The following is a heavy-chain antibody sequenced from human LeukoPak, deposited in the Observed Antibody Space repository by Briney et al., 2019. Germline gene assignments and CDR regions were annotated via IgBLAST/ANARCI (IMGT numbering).Heavy chain of an antibody. V-gene: IGHV3-33*01. CDR3: ARAAAFGSGSYSRDAFDI. CDR1: GFSFGSYG. D-gene: IGHD3-10*01. Sequence: GGSLRLSCAASGFSFGSYGMHWVRQAPGKGLEWVAVIWYDGSNKYYADSVKGRFTISRDNSKNTLYLQMDSLRAEDTAVYYCARAAAFGSGSYSRDAFDIWGQGTVVTVSA. CDR2: IWYDGSNK. J-gene: IGHJ3*02.